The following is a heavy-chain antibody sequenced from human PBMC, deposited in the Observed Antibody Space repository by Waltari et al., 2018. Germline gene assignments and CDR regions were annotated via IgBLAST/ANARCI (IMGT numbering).Heavy chain of an antibody. D-gene: IGHD5-12*01. CDR2: ISPILGLA. V-gene: IGHV1-69*08. J-gene: IGHJ3*02. CDR1: GGTFSSYT. CDR3: AREMATSDAFDI. Sequence: QVQLVQSGAEVKKPGSSVKVSCKASGGTFSSYTISWVRQAPGQGLEWMGRISPILGLANYAPKFQGRVTITADKSTSTAYMELSSLRSEDTAVYYCAREMATSDAFDIWGQGTMVTVSS.